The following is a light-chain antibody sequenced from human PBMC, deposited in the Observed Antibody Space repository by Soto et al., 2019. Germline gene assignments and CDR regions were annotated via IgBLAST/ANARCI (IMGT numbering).Light chain of an antibody. Sequence: IVRTQSPPTLSVTPRGRTCLXWRASQSISSYLAWYQQKPGQAPRLLIYDASSRATGIPARFSGSGSGTDFTLTISRLEPEDFVVFYCYQYGSTPPTFGQGSKVDIK. CDR2: DAS. V-gene: IGKV3-20*01. CDR1: QSISSY. CDR3: YQYGSTPPT. J-gene: IGKJ1*01.